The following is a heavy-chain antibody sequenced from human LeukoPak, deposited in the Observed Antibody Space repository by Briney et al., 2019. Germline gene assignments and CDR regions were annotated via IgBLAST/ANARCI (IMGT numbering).Heavy chain of an antibody. J-gene: IGHJ5*02. CDR3: ARAVAAAGTSIWFDP. D-gene: IGHD6-13*01. V-gene: IGHV1-2*02. CDR1: GYTFTSYY. Sequence: GASVKVPCKASGYTFTSYYMHWVRQAPGQGLEWMGWINPNSGGTNYAQKFQGRVTMTRDTSISTAYMELSRLRSDDTAVYYCARAVAAAGTSIWFDPWGQGTLVTVSS. CDR2: INPNSGGT.